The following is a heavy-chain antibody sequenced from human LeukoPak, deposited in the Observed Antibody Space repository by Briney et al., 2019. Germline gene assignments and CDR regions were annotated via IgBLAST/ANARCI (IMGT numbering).Heavy chain of an antibody. V-gene: IGHV4-59*01. CDR2: IYYSGST. J-gene: IGHJ4*02. Sequence: PSETLSLTCAVYGGSFSNYYWSWIRQPPGKGLEWIGYIYYSGSTDYNPSLRSRVTISLDTSKNQFSLILSSVTAADTAMYYCARFLYGSGNDYWGQGTLVTVSS. D-gene: IGHD3-10*01. CDR1: GGSFSNYY. CDR3: ARFLYGSGNDY.